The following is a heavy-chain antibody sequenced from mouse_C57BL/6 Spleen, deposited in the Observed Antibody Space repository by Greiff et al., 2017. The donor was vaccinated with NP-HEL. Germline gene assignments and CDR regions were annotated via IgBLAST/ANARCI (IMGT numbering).Heavy chain of an antibody. D-gene: IGHD5-1*01. CDR2: INPYNGDT. V-gene: IGHV1-20*01. J-gene: IGHJ4*01. Sequence: EVKVVESGPELVKPGDSVKISCKASGYSFTGYFMNWVMQSHGKSLEWIGRINPYNGDTFYNQKFKGKATLTVDKSSSTAHIELRSLTSEDSAVYYCARYHYAMDYWGQGTSVTVSS. CDR3: ARYHYAMDY. CDR1: GYSFTGYF.